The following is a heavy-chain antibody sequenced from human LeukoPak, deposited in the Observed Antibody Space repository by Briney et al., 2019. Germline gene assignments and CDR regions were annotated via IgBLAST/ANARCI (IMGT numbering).Heavy chain of an antibody. D-gene: IGHD3-10*01. CDR1: GGSITSSNYY. Sequence: SETLSLTCTVSGGSITSSNYYWGWIRQPPGKGLEWIGTRYDSGNTYYNPSLKSRVTIFADTSKNQFSLRVSSVTASDTAVYYCARLRVSGSYLYYFDYWGQGTLVTVSS. CDR3: ARLRVSGSYLYYFDY. V-gene: IGHV4-39*01. CDR2: RYDSGNT. J-gene: IGHJ4*02.